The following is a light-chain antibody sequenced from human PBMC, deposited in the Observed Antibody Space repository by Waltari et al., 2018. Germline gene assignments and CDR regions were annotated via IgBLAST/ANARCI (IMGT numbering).Light chain of an antibody. CDR1: QSVSRN. J-gene: IGKJ4*01. CDR2: GAS. Sequence: EIVMTQSPATLSVSPGERANLSCRASQSVSRNLAWYQQKPGQAPRLLIYGASTRATGIPARFSGSGSGTEFTPTISSMQSEDFAVYYCQQYNNWPPGVTFGGGTKVEIK. CDR3: QQYNNWPPGVT. V-gene: IGKV3-15*01.